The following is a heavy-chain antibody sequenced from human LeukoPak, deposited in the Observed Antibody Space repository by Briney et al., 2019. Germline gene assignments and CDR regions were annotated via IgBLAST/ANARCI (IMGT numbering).Heavy chain of an antibody. CDR2: IKQDGSEK. V-gene: IGHV3-7*03. J-gene: IGHJ4*02. CDR1: GFTFSSYW. CDR3: AKDIDAYGDYPDY. D-gene: IGHD4-17*01. Sequence: GGSLRLSCAASGFTFSSYWMSWVRQAPGKGLEWVANIKQDGSEKYYVDSVKGRFTISRDNAKNSLYLQMNSLRAEDTAVYYCAKDIDAYGDYPDYWGQGTLVTVSS.